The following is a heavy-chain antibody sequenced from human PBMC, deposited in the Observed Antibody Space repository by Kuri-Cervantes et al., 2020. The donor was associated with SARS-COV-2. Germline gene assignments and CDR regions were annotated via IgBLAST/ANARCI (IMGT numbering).Heavy chain of an antibody. Sequence: ESLKISCAVYGGSFNDYSWSWIRQPPGKGLEWIGEINHSGRTNYNPSLKSRVTISVDTSKNQFSLKLSSVTAADTAVYYCARDADGGNGEDYYYYYMDVWGKGTTVTVSS. CDR2: INHSGRT. J-gene: IGHJ6*03. CDR1: GGSFNDYS. CDR3: ARDADGGNGEDYYYYYMDV. D-gene: IGHD4-23*01. V-gene: IGHV4-34*01.